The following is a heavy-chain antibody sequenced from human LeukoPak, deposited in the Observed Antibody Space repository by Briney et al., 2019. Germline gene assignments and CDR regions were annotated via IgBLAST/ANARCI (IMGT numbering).Heavy chain of an antibody. Sequence: ASVKVSCKASGYTFTSYGISWVRQAPGQGLEWMGWISAYNGNTNYAQKLQGRVTMTTDKSTCTAHMELRSLRSDDTAVYYCARDGVDTAMYLDYWGQGTLVTVSS. CDR2: ISAYNGNT. D-gene: IGHD5-18*01. CDR3: ARDGVDTAMYLDY. V-gene: IGHV1-18*04. CDR1: GYTFTSYG. J-gene: IGHJ4*02.